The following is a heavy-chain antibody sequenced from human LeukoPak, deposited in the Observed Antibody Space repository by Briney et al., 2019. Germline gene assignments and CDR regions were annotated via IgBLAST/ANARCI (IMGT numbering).Heavy chain of an antibody. CDR1: GFTFDDYA. Sequence: PGGSLRLSCAASGFTFDDYAMHWVRQAPGKGLEWVSGISWNSGSIGYADSVEGRFTISRDNAKNSLYLQMNSLRAEDMALYYCAKDLRGWYYYFDYWGQGTLVTVSS. J-gene: IGHJ4*02. D-gene: IGHD6-19*01. CDR2: ISWNSGSI. V-gene: IGHV3-9*03. CDR3: AKDLRGWYYYFDY.